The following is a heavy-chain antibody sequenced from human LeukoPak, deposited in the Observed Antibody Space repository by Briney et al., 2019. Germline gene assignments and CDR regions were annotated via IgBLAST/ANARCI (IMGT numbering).Heavy chain of an antibody. D-gene: IGHD6-6*01. CDR2: IYTSGST. CDR1: GGSISSYY. V-gene: IGHV4-4*07. CDR3: ARAAARLSLYYFDY. Sequence: SETLSLTCTVSGGSISSYYWSWIRQPAGKGLEWIGRIYTSGSTNYNPSLKSRVTMSVDTSKNQFSLKLSSVTAADTAVYYCARAAARLSLYYFDYWGQGTLVPVSS. J-gene: IGHJ4*02.